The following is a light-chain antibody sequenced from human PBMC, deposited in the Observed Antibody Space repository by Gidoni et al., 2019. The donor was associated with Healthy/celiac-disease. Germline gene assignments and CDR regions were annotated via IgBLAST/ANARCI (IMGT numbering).Light chain of an antibody. CDR1: QGISNS. V-gene: IGKV1-NL1*01. Sequence: DIQMTQSPSSLSASVVDRVTITCRASQGISNSLAWYQQTPGKAPKLLLYAASRLESGVPARFSGSGSGTDYTLTISSLQPEDFATYYCQQYYSTPQFGGGTKVEIK. J-gene: IGKJ4*01. CDR3: QQYYSTPQ. CDR2: AAS.